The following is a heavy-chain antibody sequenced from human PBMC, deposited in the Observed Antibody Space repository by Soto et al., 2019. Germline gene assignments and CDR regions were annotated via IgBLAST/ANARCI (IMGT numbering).Heavy chain of an antibody. V-gene: IGHV3-7*04. J-gene: IGHJ4*02. CDR3: ARATSSTSGVIDS. Sequence: EVQLVESGGGLVQPGGSLRLSCAASAFTFRNYWMSWVRQAPGKGLECVAKIKEDGSEKYYVDSVKGRFTISRDNAENSLYLQMNSLTVEDTAVYYCARATSSTSGVIDSWGQGTLVTVSS. D-gene: IGHD2-2*01. CDR2: IKEDGSEK. CDR1: AFTFRNYW.